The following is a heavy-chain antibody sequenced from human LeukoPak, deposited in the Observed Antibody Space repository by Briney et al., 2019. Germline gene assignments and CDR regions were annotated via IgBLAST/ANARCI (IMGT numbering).Heavy chain of an antibody. CDR1: GGSISSYY. Sequence: SETLSLTCTVSGGSISSYYWSWIRQPPGKGLEWIGYIYYSASTNYNPSLKSRVTISVDTSKNQFSLKLSSVTAADTAVYYCARGYGSGNGWFDPWGQGTLVTVSS. V-gene: IGHV4-59*01. CDR2: IYYSAST. J-gene: IGHJ5*02. CDR3: ARGYGSGNGWFDP. D-gene: IGHD3-10*01.